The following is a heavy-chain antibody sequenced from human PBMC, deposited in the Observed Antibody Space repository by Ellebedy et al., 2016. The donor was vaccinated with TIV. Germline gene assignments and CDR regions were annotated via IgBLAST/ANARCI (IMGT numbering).Heavy chain of an antibody. J-gene: IGHJ6*02. CDR1: GGSVSSGSYY. D-gene: IGHD3-10*01. Sequence: SETLSLTCTVSGGSVSSGSYYWSWIRQPPGKGLEWIGYIYYSGSTYYNPSLKSRVTISVDTSRNQFSLRLTSVRAADTALYYCARSLRGGGDYGLDVWGQGTTVTVS. V-gene: IGHV4-61*01. CDR2: IYYSGST. CDR3: ARSLRGGGDYGLDV.